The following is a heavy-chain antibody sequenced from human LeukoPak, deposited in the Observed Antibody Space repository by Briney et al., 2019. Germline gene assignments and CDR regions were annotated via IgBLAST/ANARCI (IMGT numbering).Heavy chain of an antibody. CDR1: GGSISSSS. CDR3: ARDRAGYCGGDCYSF. J-gene: IGHJ4*02. V-gene: IGHV4-4*07. D-gene: IGHD2-21*02. Sequence: SETLSLTCTVSGGSISSSSWTWIRQPAGRGLEWIGRVYPSGSTNYNSSLESRITVSLDTSKNQFSLKLSSVTAADTAVYYCARDRAGYCGGDCYSFWGQGTLVTVSS. CDR2: VYPSGST.